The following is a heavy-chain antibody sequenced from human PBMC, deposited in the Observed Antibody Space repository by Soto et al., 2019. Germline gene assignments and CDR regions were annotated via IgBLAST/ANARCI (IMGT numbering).Heavy chain of an antibody. CDR3: ARDPQLVATKGNYYYGMDV. J-gene: IGHJ6*02. V-gene: IGHV3-30-3*01. D-gene: IGHD5-12*01. Sequence: SLRLSCAASGFTFSSYAMHWVRQAAGKGLEWVAVISYDGSNKYYADSVKGRFTISRDNSKNTLYLQMNSLRAEDTAVYYCARDPQLVATKGNYYYGMDVWGQGTTVTVS. CDR1: GFTFSSYA. CDR2: ISYDGSNK.